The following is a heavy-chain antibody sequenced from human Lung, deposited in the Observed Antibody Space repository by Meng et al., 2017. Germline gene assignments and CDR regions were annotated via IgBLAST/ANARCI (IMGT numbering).Heavy chain of an antibody. J-gene: IGHJ1*01. CDR3: TNDRLNH. CDR2: INRDGTKP. V-gene: IGHV3-74*01. CDR1: GFTFTDHW. Sequence: VQFVESVGGLVPPWGSLRLSCAASGFTFTDHWMHWVRQGPGKGLVWVSRINRDGTKPTYADSVKGRFTISRDNAKNTLYLQMNNLRAEDTAFYYCTNDRLNHWGQGALVTVSS. D-gene: IGHD1-1*01.